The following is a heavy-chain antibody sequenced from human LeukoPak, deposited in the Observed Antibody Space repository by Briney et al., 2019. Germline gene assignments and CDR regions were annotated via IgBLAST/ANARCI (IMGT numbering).Heavy chain of an antibody. CDR3: ARDVGGSLDY. CDR1: GFTFTTYW. D-gene: IGHD1-26*01. J-gene: IGHJ4*02. Sequence: GGSLRLSCAASGFTFTTYWMAWVRQAPGKGLEWVANIKGDESAKHQADSVKGRFTISRDNAQNSVYLQMSSLRVEDTAVYYCARDVGGSLDYWGQGTLVTSP. V-gene: IGHV3-7*01. CDR2: IKGDESAK.